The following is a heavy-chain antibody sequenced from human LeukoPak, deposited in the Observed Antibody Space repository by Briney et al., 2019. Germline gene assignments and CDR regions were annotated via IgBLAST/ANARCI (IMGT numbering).Heavy chain of an antibody. Sequence: KTSETLSLTCTVSGGSISSSSYYWGWIRQPPGKGLEWIVNIYHTGSTYYNPSLKSRVTISVDTSKNQFSLKLSSVTAADTAVYYCVRSSSSIFDYWGQGTLVTVSS. CDR3: VRSSSSIFDY. J-gene: IGHJ4*02. CDR2: IYHTGST. V-gene: IGHV4-39*07. D-gene: IGHD6-6*01. CDR1: GGSISSSSYY.